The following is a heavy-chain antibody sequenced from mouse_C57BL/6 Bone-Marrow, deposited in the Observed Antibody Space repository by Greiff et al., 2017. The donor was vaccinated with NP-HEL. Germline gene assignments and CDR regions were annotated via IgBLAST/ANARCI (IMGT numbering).Heavy chain of an antibody. D-gene: IGHD1-1*01. CDR3: AKKEGYYYGSSWYFDV. V-gene: IGHV2-3*01. CDR1: GFSLTSYG. J-gene: IGHJ1*03. CDR2: IWGDGST. Sequence: VNVVESGPGLVAPSQSLSITCTVSGFSLTSYGVSWVRQPPGKGLEWLGVIWGDGSTNYHSALISRLSISKDNSKSQVFLKLNSLHTDDTATYYCAKKEGYYYGSSWYFDVWGTGTTVTVSS.